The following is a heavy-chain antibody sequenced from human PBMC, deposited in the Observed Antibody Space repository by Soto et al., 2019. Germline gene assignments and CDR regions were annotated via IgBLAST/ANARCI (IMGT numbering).Heavy chain of an antibody. CDR2: INPYSGST. CDR1: GYTFTSYG. CDR3: AKAIVGDQDAFDI. V-gene: IGHV1-46*03. J-gene: IGHJ3*02. D-gene: IGHD1-26*01. Sequence: GASVKVSCKASGYTFTSYGISWVRQAPGQGLEWMGIINPYSGSTSYAQKFQGRVTMTRDTSTSTVYMELSSLRSEDTAVYYCAKAIVGDQDAFDIWGQGTMVTVSS.